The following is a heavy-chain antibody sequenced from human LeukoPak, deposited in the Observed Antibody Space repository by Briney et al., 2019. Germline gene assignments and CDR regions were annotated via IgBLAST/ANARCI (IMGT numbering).Heavy chain of an antibody. CDR1: GYAFTSYD. V-gene: IGHV1-8*03. Sequence: GASVKVSCKASGYAFTSYDINWVRQATGQGLEWMGWMNPNSGNTGYAQKFQGRVTITRNTSISTAYMELSSLRSEDTAVYYCARGTYYYDSSGYNYFSFDYWGQGTLVTVSS. CDR3: ARGTYYYDSSGYNYFSFDY. J-gene: IGHJ4*02. D-gene: IGHD3-22*01. CDR2: MNPNSGNT.